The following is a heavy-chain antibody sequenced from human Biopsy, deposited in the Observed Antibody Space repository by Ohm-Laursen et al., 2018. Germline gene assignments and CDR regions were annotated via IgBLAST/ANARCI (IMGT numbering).Heavy chain of an antibody. J-gene: IGHJ4*02. V-gene: IGHV4-39*01. Sequence: SETLSLTCTVSGGSISSGSNYWAWIRQPPGKGLEWIGSVYHSGTTYYSPSLKSRVTISVDTSKNQLSLKVTSVTAADTAAYYCARHDGNGPFALDSWGQGTLVTVSP. CDR1: GGSISSGSNY. CDR3: ARHDGNGPFALDS. CDR2: VYHSGTT. D-gene: IGHD5-24*01.